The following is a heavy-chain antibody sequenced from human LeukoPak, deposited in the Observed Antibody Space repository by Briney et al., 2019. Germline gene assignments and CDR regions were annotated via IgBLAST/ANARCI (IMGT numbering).Heavy chain of an antibody. CDR3: ARESFPGRYGMDV. CDR2: IYYSGST. CDR1: GGSISSYY. D-gene: IGHD3-16*01. Sequence: SETLSLTCTVSGGSISSYYWSWIRQPPGKGLEWIGYIYYSGSTNYNPSLKSRVTISVDTSKNQFSLKLSSVTAADTAVYYCARESFPGRYGMDVWGQGTTVTVSS. J-gene: IGHJ6*02. V-gene: IGHV4-59*12.